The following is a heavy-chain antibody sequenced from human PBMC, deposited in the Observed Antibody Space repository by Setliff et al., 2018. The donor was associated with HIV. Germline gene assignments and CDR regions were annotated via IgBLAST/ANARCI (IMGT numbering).Heavy chain of an antibody. Sequence: SETLSLTCTVSGGSISSYYWSWIRQPAGKGLEWIGHIYTSGSTNYNPSLESRVTISLDTSKNQFSLKLSSVTAADTAVYYCARRMSSGSYYDYWGQGTLVT. J-gene: IGHJ4*02. CDR1: GGSISSYY. CDR2: IYTSGST. D-gene: IGHD1-26*01. V-gene: IGHV4-4*07. CDR3: ARRMSSGSYYDY.